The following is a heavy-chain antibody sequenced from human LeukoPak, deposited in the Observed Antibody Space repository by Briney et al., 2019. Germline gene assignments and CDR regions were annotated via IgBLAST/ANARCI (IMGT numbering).Heavy chain of an antibody. V-gene: IGHV1-24*01. CDR3: ATGSFSSWPNWFDP. CDR1: GYTLTELS. CDR2: FDPEDGET. D-gene: IGHD6-13*01. J-gene: IGHJ5*02. Sequence: ASVNVSCKVSGYTLTELSMHWVRQPPGKGLEWMGGFDPEDGETIYAQKFQGRVTMTEDTSTDTAYMELSSLRSEDTAVYYCATGSFSSWPNWFDPWGQGTLVTVSS.